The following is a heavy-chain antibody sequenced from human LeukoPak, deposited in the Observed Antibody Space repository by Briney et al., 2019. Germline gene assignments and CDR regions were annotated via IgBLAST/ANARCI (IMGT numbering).Heavy chain of an antibody. D-gene: IGHD4-23*01. CDR2: ISIGSTYI. Sequence: GGSLRLSCAASGFTFSTYIMNWVRQAPGKGLEWVSSISIGSTYIYSADSVKGRFTISRDNAKNTLYLQMNSLRAEDTAVYYCTRLGDYGGNSNDYWGQGTLVTVSS. CDR3: TRLGDYGGNSNDY. CDR1: GFTFSTYI. V-gene: IGHV3-21*01. J-gene: IGHJ4*02.